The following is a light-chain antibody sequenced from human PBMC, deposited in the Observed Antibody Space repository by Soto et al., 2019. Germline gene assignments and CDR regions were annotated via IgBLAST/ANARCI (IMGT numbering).Light chain of an antibody. CDR1: SSDVGGYNY. CDR2: EVS. V-gene: IGLV2-14*01. Sequence: QSALTQPASVSGSPGQSITISCTGPSSDVGGYNYVSWFQHHPGKAPKLIIYEVSYRPSGVSNRFSGSKSGDTASLTISGLQAEDEADYYCSSFTNTITRYAFGTGTKLTVL. CDR3: SSFTNTITRYA. J-gene: IGLJ1*01.